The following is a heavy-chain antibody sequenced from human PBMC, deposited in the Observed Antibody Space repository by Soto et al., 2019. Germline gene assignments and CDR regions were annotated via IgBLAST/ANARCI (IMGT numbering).Heavy chain of an antibody. CDR2: ISSSSSYI. J-gene: IGHJ6*02. CDR1: GFTFSSYS. V-gene: IGHV3-21*01. Sequence: GGSVRLSCAASGFTFSSYSMNWVRQAPGKGLEWVSSISSSSSYIYYADSVKGRFTISRDNAKNSLYLQMNSLRAEDTAVYYCAREGKGGMDVWGQGTTVTVSS. CDR3: AREGKGGMDV.